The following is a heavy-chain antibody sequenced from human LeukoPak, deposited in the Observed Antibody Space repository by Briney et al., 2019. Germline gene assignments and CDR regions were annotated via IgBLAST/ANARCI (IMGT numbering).Heavy chain of an antibody. J-gene: IGHJ4*02. CDR2: IKPSGGDT. V-gene: IGHV1-46*01. CDR1: GYIFTSFY. CDR3: ARDWSESGIAVADYFDY. D-gene: IGHD6-19*01. Sequence: ASVKVSCKASGYIFTSFYMHWVRQAPGQGLEWMGIIKPSGGDTSFAQKFQARVTLTRDTSTSTVYMELNSLTSEDTAVYYCARDWSESGIAVADYFDYWGQGTLVTVSS.